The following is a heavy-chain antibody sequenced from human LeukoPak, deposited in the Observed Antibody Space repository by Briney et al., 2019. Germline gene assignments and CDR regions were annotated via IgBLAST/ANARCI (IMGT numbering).Heavy chain of an antibody. D-gene: IGHD5-12*01. J-gene: IGHJ5*02. CDR2: INPSGGGT. V-gene: IGHV1-46*01. CDR1: GYTFTSYY. CDR3: ARAVATGWFDP. Sequence: ASVKVSCKASGYTFTSYYMHWVRQAPGQGLEWMGIINPSGGGTNYAQKFQGRVTMTRDTSTSTVYIELSSLRSEDTAVYHCARAVATGWFDPWGQGTLVTVSS.